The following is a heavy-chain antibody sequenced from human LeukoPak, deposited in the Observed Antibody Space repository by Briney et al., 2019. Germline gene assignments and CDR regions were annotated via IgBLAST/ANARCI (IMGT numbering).Heavy chain of an antibody. CDR2: IYYSGST. V-gene: IGHV4-59*01. CDR3: ARDFGSGWYYFDY. J-gene: IGHJ4*02. Sequence: SETLSLTCTVSGGSISSYYWSWIRQPPGKGLEWIGYIYYSGSTNYNPSLKSRVTISVDTSKNQFSLKLSSVTAADTAVYYCARDFGSGWYYFDYWGRGTLVTVSS. D-gene: IGHD6-19*01. CDR1: GGSISSYY.